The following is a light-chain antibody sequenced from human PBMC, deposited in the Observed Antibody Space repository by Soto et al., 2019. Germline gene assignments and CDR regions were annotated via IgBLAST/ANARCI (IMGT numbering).Light chain of an antibody. Sequence: QSALTQPASVSGSPGQSITISCTGTSSDVGGYNYVSWYQQHPGKAPKLMIYDVSNRPSGVSNRFSGSKSGNTASLTISGLQAEDEADDYCSSYTSSSNPYVFGAGTKLTVL. CDR2: DVS. CDR1: SSDVGGYNY. J-gene: IGLJ1*01. V-gene: IGLV2-14*01. CDR3: SSYTSSSNPYV.